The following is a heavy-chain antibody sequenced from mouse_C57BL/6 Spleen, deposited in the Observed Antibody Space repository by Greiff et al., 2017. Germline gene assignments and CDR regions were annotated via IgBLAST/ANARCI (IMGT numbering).Heavy chain of an antibody. J-gene: IGHJ2*01. CDR3: ARRGLYYGSSPFDY. V-gene: IGHV1-26*01. CDR1: GYTFTDYY. D-gene: IGHD1-1*01. Sequence: VQLQQSGPELVKPGASVKISCKASGYTFTDYYMNWVKQSHGKSLEWIGDINPNNGGTSYNQKFKGKATLTVDKSSSTAYMELRSLTSEDSAVYYCARRGLYYGSSPFDYWGQGTTLTVSS. CDR2: INPNNGGT.